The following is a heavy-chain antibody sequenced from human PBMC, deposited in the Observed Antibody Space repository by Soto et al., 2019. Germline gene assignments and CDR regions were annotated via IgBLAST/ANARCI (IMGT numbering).Heavy chain of an antibody. V-gene: IGHV3-11*01. Sequence: GGSLRLSCAASGFTFSDSYMAWIRQAPGKGLEWVSYISSTGSLITYADSVKGRFTISRDNAKNSLYLQMNSLRAEDTAVYYCARDLGYYDSSGYFDYWGQGTLVTVSS. CDR2: ISSTGSLI. D-gene: IGHD3-22*01. CDR3: ARDLGYYDSSGYFDY. J-gene: IGHJ4*02. CDR1: GFTFSDSY.